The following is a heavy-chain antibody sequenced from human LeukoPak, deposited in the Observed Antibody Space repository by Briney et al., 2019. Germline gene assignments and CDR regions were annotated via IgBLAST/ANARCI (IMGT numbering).Heavy chain of an antibody. Sequence: GGSLRLSCAASGFTFSSYWMSWVRQAPGKWLEWVANIKQDGSEKYYVDSVKGRFTISRDNAKNSLYLQMNSLRAEDTAVYYCARFGGYYVRYFDYWGQGTLVTVSS. CDR2: IKQDGSEK. D-gene: IGHD3-22*01. CDR1: GFTFSSYW. V-gene: IGHV3-7*01. J-gene: IGHJ4*02. CDR3: ARFGGYYVRYFDY.